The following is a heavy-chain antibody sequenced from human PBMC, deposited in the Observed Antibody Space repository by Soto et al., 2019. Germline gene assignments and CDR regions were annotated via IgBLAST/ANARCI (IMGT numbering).Heavy chain of an antibody. J-gene: IGHJ5*02. CDR3: TRGPPRVQWFDP. CDR2: IYFTGST. V-gene: IGHV4-61*01. Sequence: PSETLSLTCTVSGGAVSCGTYYWSWIRQPPGKGLEWIGHIYFTGSTNYNPSLKSRVTMSLDTSRNQFSLKLSSVTAADTAVYYCTRGPPRVQWFDPWGLGTLVTVSS. CDR1: GGAVSCGTYY.